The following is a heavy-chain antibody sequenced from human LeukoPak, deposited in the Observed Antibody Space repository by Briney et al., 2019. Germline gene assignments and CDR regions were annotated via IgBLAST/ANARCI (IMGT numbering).Heavy chain of an antibody. CDR3: ARSAEGSGWPY. J-gene: IGHJ4*02. Sequence: GGSLRLSCAASGFTFSSYNMNWVRQAPGKGLEWVSYISSSGSTIYYADSVKGRFTISRDNAKNSLYLQMNSLGAEDTAVYYCARSAEGSGWPYWGQGTLVTVSS. D-gene: IGHD6-19*01. V-gene: IGHV3-48*04. CDR2: ISSSGSTI. CDR1: GFTFSSYN.